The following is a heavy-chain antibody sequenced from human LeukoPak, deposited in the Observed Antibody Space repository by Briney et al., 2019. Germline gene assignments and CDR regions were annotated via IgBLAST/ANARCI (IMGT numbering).Heavy chain of an antibody. D-gene: IGHD2-21*02. CDR2: IKHDESKT. V-gene: IGHV3-7*01. CDR1: GFTFTNYW. Sequence: GGSLTLSCAASGFTFTNYWMSWVRQAPGKGPEWVANIKHDESKTYYDDSVKGRFTISRDNAKNSLFLQMNSLRAEDTAVYYCARDASLYCAGDTCYWAFDHWGQGTLVTVSS. CDR3: ARDASLYCAGDTCYWAFDH. J-gene: IGHJ4*02.